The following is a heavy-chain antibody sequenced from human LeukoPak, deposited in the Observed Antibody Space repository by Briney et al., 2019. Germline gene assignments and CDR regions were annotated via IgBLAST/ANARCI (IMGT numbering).Heavy chain of an antibody. V-gene: IGHV3-23*01. CDR2: TSSSDAGT. CDR1: GFTFDDYG. D-gene: IGHD2-21*01. J-gene: IGHJ4*02. Sequence: GGSLRLSCAASGFTFDDYGMSWVRQTPEKGLEWVAATSSSDAGTYHADSVRGRFTISRDNSKNTLYLQMNSLRAEDAAVYFCAKTPVTSCRGAYCYPFDSWGQGTLVTVSS. CDR3: AKTPVTSCRGAYCYPFDS.